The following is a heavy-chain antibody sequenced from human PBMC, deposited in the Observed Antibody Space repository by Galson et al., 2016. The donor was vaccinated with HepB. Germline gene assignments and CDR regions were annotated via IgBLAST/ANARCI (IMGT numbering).Heavy chain of an antibody. CDR1: GFIFKDYA. CDR3: AQDKASMSVGATNFQH. J-gene: IGHJ1*01. CDR2: ISWNSGSI. V-gene: IGHV3-9*01. Sequence: SLRLSCAASGFIFKDYAMHWGRQAPGKGLEWVSSISWNSGSIGYADSVKGRFTISRDNAKNSLYLQMNSRRAEDTAFYYCAQDKASMSVGATNFQHWGQGTLVTVSS. D-gene: IGHD1-26*01.